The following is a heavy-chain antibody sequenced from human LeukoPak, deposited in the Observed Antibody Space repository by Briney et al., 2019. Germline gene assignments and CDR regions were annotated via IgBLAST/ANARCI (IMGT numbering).Heavy chain of an antibody. Sequence: GGSLRLYCAASGFTFSDHDMDWVRQAPGKGLEWVGRVRKKTNSYTTEYAASVKGRFTISRDDSQNSLYLQMNSLTAEDTAVYYCARLVGANNWGQGTLVIVSS. J-gene: IGHJ4*02. CDR3: ARLVGANN. D-gene: IGHD1-26*01. CDR2: VRKKTNSYTT. CDR1: GFTFSDHD. V-gene: IGHV3-72*01.